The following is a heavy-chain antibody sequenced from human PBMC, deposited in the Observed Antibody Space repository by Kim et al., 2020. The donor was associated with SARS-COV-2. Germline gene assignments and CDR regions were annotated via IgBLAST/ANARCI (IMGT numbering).Heavy chain of an antibody. D-gene: IGHD3-10*01. J-gene: IGHJ5*02. Sequence: TCAQKFQGRVTMTRDTSTSTGYMELSSLRSEDTAVYYCASTSGSYGWFDPWGQGTLVTVSS. V-gene: IGHV1-46*01. CDR3: ASTSGSYGWFDP.